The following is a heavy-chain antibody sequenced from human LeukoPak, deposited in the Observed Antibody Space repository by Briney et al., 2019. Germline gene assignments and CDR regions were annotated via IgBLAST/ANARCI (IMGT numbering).Heavy chain of an antibody. CDR3: ARGYYYDSSGYYPRGYFQH. J-gene: IGHJ1*01. CDR2: IYYSGST. V-gene: IGHV4-39*01. Sequence: SETLSLTCTVSGGSLSGGSYYWGWIRQPPGKGLEWIGSIYYSGSTYYRPSLKSRVTISADTSKNQFSLKLNSVNAADTAVYYCARGYYYDSSGYYPRGYFQHWGQGTLVTVSS. CDR1: GGSLSGGSYY. D-gene: IGHD3-22*01.